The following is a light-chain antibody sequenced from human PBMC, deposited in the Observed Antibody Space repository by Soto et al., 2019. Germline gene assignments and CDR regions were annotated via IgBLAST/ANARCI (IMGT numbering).Light chain of an antibody. V-gene: IGKV3-15*01. J-gene: IGKJ1*01. CDR2: GAS. CDR3: QQSNNWPWT. CDR1: QSVGNN. Sequence: EIVMTQSPATLSVSPGERATLSCRASQSVGNNLAWYRQKSGQAPRLLIYGASTRATGIPARFSGSGSGTGFTLTIDSLQSDDFAVYYCQQSNNWPWTFGQGTKVEIK.